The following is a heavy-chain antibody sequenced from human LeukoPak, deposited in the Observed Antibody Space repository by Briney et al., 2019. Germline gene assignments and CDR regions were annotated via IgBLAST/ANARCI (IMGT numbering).Heavy chain of an antibody. J-gene: IGHJ3*02. CDR3: ARGLRITMIVVVISNNAFDI. Sequence: SETLSLTCAVSGGSFSGYYWSWIRQPPGKGLERMGEINHSGSTNYNPSLKSRVTISVDTSKNQFSLKLSSVTAADTAVYYCARGLRITMIVVVISNNAFDIWGQGTMVTVSS. V-gene: IGHV4-34*01. CDR1: GGSFSGYY. D-gene: IGHD3-22*01. CDR2: INHSGST.